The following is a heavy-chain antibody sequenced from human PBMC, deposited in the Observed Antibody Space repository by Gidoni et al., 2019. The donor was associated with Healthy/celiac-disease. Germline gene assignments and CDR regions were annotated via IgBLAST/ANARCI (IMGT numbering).Heavy chain of an antibody. D-gene: IGHD4-4*01. CDR2: INHSGST. Sequence: QVQLQQWGAGLLKPSETLSLTCAVYGGSFSGYYWSWIRQPPGKGLEWIGEINHSGSTNYNPSLKSRVTISVDTSKNQFSLKLSSVTAADTAVYYCARLGYSNYYYYYGMDVWGQGTTVTVSS. J-gene: IGHJ6*02. CDR3: ARLGYSNYYYYYGMDV. CDR1: GGSFSGYY. V-gene: IGHV4-34*01.